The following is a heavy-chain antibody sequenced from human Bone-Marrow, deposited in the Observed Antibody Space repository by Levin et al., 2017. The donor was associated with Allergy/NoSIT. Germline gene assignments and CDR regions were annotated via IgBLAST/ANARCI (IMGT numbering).Heavy chain of an antibody. CDR1: GGSISSYY. J-gene: IGHJ5*02. V-gene: IGHV4-59*01. Sequence: SETLSLTCTVSGGSISSYYWSWIRQPPGKGLEWIGYIYYSGSTNYNPSLKSRVTISVDTSKNQFSLKLSSVTAADTAVYYCASYMGDIVAKDFWFDPWGQGTLVTVSS. CDR3: ASYMGDIVAKDFWFDP. CDR2: IYYSGST. D-gene: IGHD5-12*01.